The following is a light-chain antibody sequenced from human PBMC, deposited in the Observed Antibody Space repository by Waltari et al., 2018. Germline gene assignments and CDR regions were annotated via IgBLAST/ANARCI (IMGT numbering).Light chain of an antibody. CDR2: DVY. Sequence: QSALTQPASVSGSPGQAIIISCTGTGSDVGGYDYVSWYQQYPGKAPRLIIYDVYNRPSGVCNRFSGSKSDSTASLTISGLQAEDESVYYCSSYTSSGVVFGGGTKLTVL. J-gene: IGLJ2*01. CDR1: GSDVGGYDY. CDR3: SSYTSSGVV. V-gene: IGLV2-14*01.